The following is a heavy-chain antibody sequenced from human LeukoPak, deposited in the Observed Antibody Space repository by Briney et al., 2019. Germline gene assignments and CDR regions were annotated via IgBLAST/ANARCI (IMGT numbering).Heavy chain of an antibody. D-gene: IGHD3-10*01. Sequence: SETLSLTCAVYGGSFSGYYWSWIRQPPGKGLEWIGDINRRGSTNYNPSLKSRVTMSVDTSKNQFSLKLTSVTTADTAVYYCARDYNYYSGRPRPVIDFWGQGTLVTVSS. CDR1: GGSFSGYY. CDR2: INRRGST. V-gene: IGHV4-34*01. CDR3: ARDYNYYSGRPRPVIDF. J-gene: IGHJ4*02.